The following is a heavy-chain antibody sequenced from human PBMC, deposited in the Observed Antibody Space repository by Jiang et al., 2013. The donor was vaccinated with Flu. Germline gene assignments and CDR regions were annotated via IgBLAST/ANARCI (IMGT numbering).Heavy chain of an antibody. D-gene: IGHD6-6*01. CDR1: GYSFTSYW. CDR3: ARLLDIAAGDYYYGMDV. CDR2: IYPGDSDT. J-gene: IGHJ6*02. Sequence: GAEVKKPGESLKLSCKGSGYSFTSYWIAWVRQMPGKGLEWMGIIYPGDSDTRYSPSFQGQVTISADKSISTAYLQWSSLKASDTAMYYCARLLDIAAGDYYYGMDVWGQGTTVTVSS. V-gene: IGHV5-51*01.